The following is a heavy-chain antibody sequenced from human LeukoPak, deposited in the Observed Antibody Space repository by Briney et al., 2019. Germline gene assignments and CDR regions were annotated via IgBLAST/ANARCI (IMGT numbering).Heavy chain of an antibody. V-gene: IGHV7-4-1*02. CDR1: GYTFTSYA. CDR2: INANTGNP. D-gene: IGHD6-6*01. CDR3: ARVIVDHSSSSGAYYFDY. J-gene: IGHJ4*02. Sequence: GASVTVSCKASGYTFTSYAMNWVRQAPGQGLEWMGWINANTGNPTYAQGFTGRFVFSLDTSVSTAYPQISSLKAEDTAVYYCARVIVDHSSSSGAYYFDYWGQGTLVTVSS.